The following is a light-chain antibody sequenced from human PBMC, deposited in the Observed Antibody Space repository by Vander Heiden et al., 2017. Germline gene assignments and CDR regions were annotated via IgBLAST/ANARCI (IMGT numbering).Light chain of an antibody. CDR3: QHYNNFPYT. CDR1: QSISIW. CDR2: KAS. V-gene: IGKV1-5*03. J-gene: IGKJ2*01. Sequence: DIQMTQSPSTLSASAGDRVTITCPASQSISIWLAWYQQKPGQAPNLLIYKASNLETGVPSRFSGSGSGTDFTLTISSLQPEDVATYYCQHYNNFPYTFGQGTKLEIK.